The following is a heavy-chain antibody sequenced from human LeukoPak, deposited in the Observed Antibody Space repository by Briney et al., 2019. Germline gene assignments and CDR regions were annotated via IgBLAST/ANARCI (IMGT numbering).Heavy chain of an antibody. V-gene: IGHV1-69*05. CDR2: IIPIFGTA. CDR3: ATGNYDSSGYNY. J-gene: IGHJ4*02. D-gene: IGHD3-22*01. CDR1: GRTFSSYA. Sequence: SGKVSCKASGRTFSSYAISWVRQAPGQGLEWMGGIIPIFGTANYAQKFQGRVTITTDESASTAYMELSSLRSEDTAVYYCATGNYDSSGYNYWGQGTLVTVSS.